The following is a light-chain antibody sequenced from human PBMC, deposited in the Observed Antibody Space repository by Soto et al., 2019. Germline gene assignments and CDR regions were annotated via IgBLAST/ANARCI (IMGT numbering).Light chain of an antibody. V-gene: IGKV3-11*01. CDR3: QQRSNWPST. Sequence: EIVLTQSPVTLSLSPGERATLSCRASQSVRSYLAWYQQKPGQAPRLLIYDAFKRATGIPARFSGSGSGKDFTLTISSLEPEEFAVYYCQQRSNWPSTFGGGTKVEIK. J-gene: IGKJ4*01. CDR1: QSVRSY. CDR2: DAF.